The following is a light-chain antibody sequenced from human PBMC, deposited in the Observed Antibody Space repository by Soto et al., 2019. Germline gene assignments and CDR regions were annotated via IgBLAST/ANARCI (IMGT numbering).Light chain of an antibody. CDR1: QGIRDY. V-gene: IGKV1-9*01. CDR3: HQVNSYPHT. J-gene: IGKJ2*01. Sequence: IQVTQSPSSLSASVGERVTITCRASQGIRDYLGWYQQKPGKDPKILIYAASRLQSGVPSRFSGSGFGSAFTLTISGLQAEDFATYYCHQVNSYPHTLGQGTKLEIK. CDR2: AAS.